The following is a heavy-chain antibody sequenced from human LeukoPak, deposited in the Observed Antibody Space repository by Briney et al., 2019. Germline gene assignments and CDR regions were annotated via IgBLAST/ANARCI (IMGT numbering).Heavy chain of an antibody. D-gene: IGHD2-8*01. J-gene: IGHJ4*02. Sequence: SETLSLTRSVSGGSISNTNWWSWVRQPPGQGLEWIGEISLTGLTHYNPSLESRVTVSLDKSKSQLSLNLTSVTAADTAVYYCSRENGAFSPFGYWGQGTLVTVLS. CDR1: GGSISNTNW. CDR2: ISLTGLT. CDR3: SRENGAFSPFGY. V-gene: IGHV4-4*02.